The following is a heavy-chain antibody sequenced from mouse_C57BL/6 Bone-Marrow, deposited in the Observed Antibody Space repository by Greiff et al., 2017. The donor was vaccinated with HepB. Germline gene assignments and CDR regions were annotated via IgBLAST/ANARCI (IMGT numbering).Heavy chain of an antibody. V-gene: IGHV1-15*01. J-gene: IGHJ3*01. CDR2: IDPETGGT. CDR3: TLIYYDYPAWFAY. CDR1: GYTFTDYD. D-gene: IGHD2-4*01. Sequence: QVQLQQSGAELVRPGASVTLSCKASGYTFTDYDMHWVKQTPVHGLEWIGAIDPETGGTAYNQKFKGKAILTADKSSSTAYMELRSLTSEDSAVYYCTLIYYDYPAWFAYWGQGTLVTVSA.